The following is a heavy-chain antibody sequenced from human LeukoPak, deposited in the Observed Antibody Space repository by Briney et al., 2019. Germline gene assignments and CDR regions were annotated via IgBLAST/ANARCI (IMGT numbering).Heavy chain of an antibody. CDR3: ARAVKYYYDSSGYPKWFDP. CDR2: IYYSGST. Sequence: SETLSLTCTVSGGSISSYYWSWIRQPPGKGPEWIGYIYYSGSTNYNPSLKSRVTISVDTSKNQFSLKLSSVTAADTAVYYCARAVKYYYDSSGYPKWFDPWGQGALVTVSS. J-gene: IGHJ5*02. V-gene: IGHV4-59*01. CDR1: GGSISSYY. D-gene: IGHD3-22*01.